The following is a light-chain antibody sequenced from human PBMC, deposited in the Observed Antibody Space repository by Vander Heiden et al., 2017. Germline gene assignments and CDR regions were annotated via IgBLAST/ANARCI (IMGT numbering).Light chain of an antibody. V-gene: IGLV4-69*01. CDR2: VNSDGSH. CDR1: RGLNSNV. Sequence: QLVLTQSPSASASLGASVKLPCNLSRGLNSNVIAWHQQQPEKGPRYLMKVNSDGSHRKADGIPDRFSGSSSGAERYLTISSLQSDDEADYYCQTWATGIRVFGGGTRLTVL. J-gene: IGLJ2*01. CDR3: QTWATGIRV.